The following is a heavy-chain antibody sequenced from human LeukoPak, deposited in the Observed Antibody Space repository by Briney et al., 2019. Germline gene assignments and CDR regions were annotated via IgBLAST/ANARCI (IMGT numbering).Heavy chain of an antibody. CDR2: IYWDDEK. CDR1: GFSLSTSGVG. CDR3: AHRRHYYDSSGYDIYDAFDI. Sequence: SGPTLVNPTQTLTLTCTFSGFSLSTSGVGEGWIRQPPGKALEWLALIYWDDEKRYSPSLKSRLTITKDTSKNQVVLTMTNMDPVHPDTDSSAHRRHYYDSSGYDIYDAFDIWGQGTMVTVSS. V-gene: IGHV2-5*02. D-gene: IGHD3-22*01. J-gene: IGHJ3*02.